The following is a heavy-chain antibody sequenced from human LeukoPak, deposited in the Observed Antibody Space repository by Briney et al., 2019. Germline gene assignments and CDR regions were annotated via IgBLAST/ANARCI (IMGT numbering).Heavy chain of an antibody. CDR1: GGSISSGDYY. V-gene: IGHV4-30-4*01. CDR3: ARVRATIHYFDY. D-gene: IGHD5-24*01. Sequence: SETLSLTCTVSGGSISSGDYYWSWIRQPPGKGLAWIGYIYYSGSTYDNPSLKSRVTISVDTSKNQFSLKLNSVTAADTAVYYCARVRATIHYFDYWGQGTLVTVSS. J-gene: IGHJ4*02. CDR2: IYYSGST.